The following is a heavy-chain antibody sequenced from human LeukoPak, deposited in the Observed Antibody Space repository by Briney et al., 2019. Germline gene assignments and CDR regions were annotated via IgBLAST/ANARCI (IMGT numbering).Heavy chain of an antibody. D-gene: IGHD2-15*01. CDR3: ARDTVVAATDYYYYMDV. CDR1: GYTFTGYY. CDR2: INPHSGGT. J-gene: IGHJ6*03. Sequence: ASVKVSCKASGYTFTGYYMHWVRQAPGQGLEWMGWINPHSGGTNYAQKFQGRVTMTRDTSISTAYLELSRLRSDDTAVYYCARDTVVAATDYYYYMDVWGKGTTVTVSS. V-gene: IGHV1-2*02.